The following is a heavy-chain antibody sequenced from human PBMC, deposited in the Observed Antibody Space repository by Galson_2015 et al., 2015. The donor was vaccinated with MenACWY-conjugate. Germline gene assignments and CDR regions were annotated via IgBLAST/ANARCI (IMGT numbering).Heavy chain of an antibody. Sequence: SETLSLTCTVSGGSISRNDFYCGWFRQPPGKGLEWIGNIHYSGGTYHTPPLKSRITTSLVTSKHQFSLNLSSVTAADTAVYYCARRRHRDIGGGFDIWGQGTLVTVSS. J-gene: IGHJ3*02. D-gene: IGHD2-15*01. V-gene: IGHV4-39*01. CDR1: GGSISRNDFY. CDR3: ARRRHRDIGGGFDI. CDR2: IHYSGGT.